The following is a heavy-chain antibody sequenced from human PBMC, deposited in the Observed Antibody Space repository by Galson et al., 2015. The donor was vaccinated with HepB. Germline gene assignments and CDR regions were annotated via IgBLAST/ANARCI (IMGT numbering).Heavy chain of an antibody. CDR1: GYTFTGYY. CDR3: ARGPRITMIVVVITEGN. Sequence: SVKVSCKASGYTFTGYYMHWVRQAPGQGLEWMGWINPNSGGTNYAQKFQGRVTMTRDTSISTAYMELSRLRSDDTAVYYCARGPRITMIVVVITEGNWGQGTLVTVSS. V-gene: IGHV1-2*02. J-gene: IGHJ4*02. D-gene: IGHD3-22*01. CDR2: INPNSGGT.